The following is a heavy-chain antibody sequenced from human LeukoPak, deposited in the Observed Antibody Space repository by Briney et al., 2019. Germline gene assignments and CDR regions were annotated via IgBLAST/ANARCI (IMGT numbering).Heavy chain of an antibody. Sequence: GGSLRLSCAAPGFTFSSYSTNWVRQAPGKGLEWVSYISSSSSTIYYADSVKGRFTISRDNAKNSLYLQMNSLRAEDTAVYYCARDSSGIQLLDVWGKGTTVTVSS. CDR1: GFTFSSYS. CDR2: ISSSSSTI. J-gene: IGHJ6*04. CDR3: ARDSSGIQLLDV. D-gene: IGHD5-18*01. V-gene: IGHV3-48*04.